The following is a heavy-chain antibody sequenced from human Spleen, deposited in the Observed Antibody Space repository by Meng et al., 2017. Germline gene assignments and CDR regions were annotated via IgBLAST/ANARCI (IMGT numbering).Heavy chain of an antibody. J-gene: IGHJ4*02. Sequence: ASVKVSCKASGYTFPDYWLHWVRQAPGQGLEWMGWISAYNGNTNYAQKPQGRVTMTTDTSTSTAYMELRSLRSDDTAMYYCARDEDISAAGKLFGDYWGQGTLVTVSS. CDR1: GYTFPDYW. D-gene: IGHD6-13*01. CDR2: ISAYNGNT. V-gene: IGHV1-18*04. CDR3: ARDEDISAAGKLFGDY.